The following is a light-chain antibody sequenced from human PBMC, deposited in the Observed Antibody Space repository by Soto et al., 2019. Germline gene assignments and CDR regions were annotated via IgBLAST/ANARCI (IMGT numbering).Light chain of an antibody. CDR3: QQFGSSVT. CDR2: SAS. J-gene: IGKJ5*01. CDR1: QSVSSN. V-gene: IGKV3-15*01. Sequence: EIVMTQSPATLSVSPGERASLSCRASQSVSSNLAWYQQKPGQAPRLLMFSASTRATGIPARFSGSGSGTDFTLTISRLEPEDFAVYYCQQFGSSVTFGQGTRLEIK.